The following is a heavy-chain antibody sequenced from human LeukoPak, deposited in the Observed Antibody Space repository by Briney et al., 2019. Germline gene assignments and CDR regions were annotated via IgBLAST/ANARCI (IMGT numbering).Heavy chain of an antibody. CDR1: GGSISSYY. CDR3: ASLPHKYDSDGHPFDY. V-gene: IGHV4-59*08. CDR2: IYYSGST. J-gene: IGHJ4*02. D-gene: IGHD3-22*01. Sequence: SETLSLTCTVSGGSISSYYWNWIRQPPGKGLEWIGYIYYSGSTNHNPSLKGRVIISVDTSKNQFSLNLTSVTAADTAIYYCASLPHKYDSDGHPFDYWGQGSLVTVSS.